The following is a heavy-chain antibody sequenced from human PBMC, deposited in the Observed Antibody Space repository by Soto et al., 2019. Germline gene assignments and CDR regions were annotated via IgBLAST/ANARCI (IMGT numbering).Heavy chain of an antibody. CDR1: GGSVSSDGYY. D-gene: IGHD4-17*01. Sequence: SETLSLTCSVSGGSVSSDGYYWSWIRQPPGAGLEWIGYIYFSGTTNYNPSLESRVTILVDSSKNQFSLKLSSVTAADTAVYYCARRPDSGDYVDYWGQGTLDTVSS. V-gene: IGHV4-61*08. J-gene: IGHJ4*02. CDR2: IYFSGTT. CDR3: ARRPDSGDYVDY.